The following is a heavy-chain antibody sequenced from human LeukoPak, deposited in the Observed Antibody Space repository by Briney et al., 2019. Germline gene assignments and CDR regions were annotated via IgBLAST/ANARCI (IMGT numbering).Heavy chain of an antibody. CDR3: ARDLSLYCSGGSCYSLNY. Sequence: GGSLRLSCAASRFTFSSYAMSWVRQAPGKGLEWVSYISSSGSTIYYADSVKGRFTISRDNTKNSVYLQMNSLRAEDTAVYYCARDLSLYCSGGSCYSLNYWGQGTLVTVSS. CDR1: RFTFSSYA. D-gene: IGHD2-15*01. CDR2: ISSSGSTI. J-gene: IGHJ4*02. V-gene: IGHV3-48*04.